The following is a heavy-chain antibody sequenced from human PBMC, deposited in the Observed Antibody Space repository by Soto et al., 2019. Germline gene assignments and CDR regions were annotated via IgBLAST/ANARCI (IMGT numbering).Heavy chain of an antibody. CDR2: IYYSGST. J-gene: IGHJ5*02. V-gene: IGHV4-30-4*01. Sequence: SETLSLTCTVSGGSISSGDYYWSWIRQPPGKGLEWIGYIYYSGSTYYNPSLKSRVTISVDTSKNQFSLKLSSVTAADTAVYYCARATIVLVPAAMVSHWFDLWGQGTLVTVSS. CDR1: GGSISSGDYY. CDR3: ARATIVLVPAAMVSHWFDL. D-gene: IGHD2-2*01.